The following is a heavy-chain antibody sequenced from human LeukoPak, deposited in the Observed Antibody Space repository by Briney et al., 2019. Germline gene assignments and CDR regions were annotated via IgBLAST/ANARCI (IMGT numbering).Heavy chain of an antibody. CDR1: GGSISSFY. J-gene: IGHJ4*02. CDR2: IDSSGIT. D-gene: IGHD6-19*01. CDR3: ATVASGWYPDY. Sequence: ASETLSLTCTVSGGSISSFYYTWIRQPPGKGLEWIGYIDSSGITNYNSSLNSRVTISLDTSQNQFSLKLNSVTAADTAVYYCATVASGWYPDYWGQGALVTVAS. V-gene: IGHV4-59*01.